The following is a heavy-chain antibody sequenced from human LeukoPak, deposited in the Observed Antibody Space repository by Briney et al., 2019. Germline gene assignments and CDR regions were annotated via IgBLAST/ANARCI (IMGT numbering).Heavy chain of an antibody. J-gene: IGHJ3*02. Sequence: SETLSLTCAVYGGAFSGFYWSWIRQSPGKGLEWIGDINHSGRTNYNPSLKSRVTISVDTSKNQFSLKLSSVTAADTAVYYCASPRAAMGAFDIWGQGTMVTVSS. V-gene: IGHV4-34*01. D-gene: IGHD2-2*01. CDR1: GGAFSGFY. CDR3: ASPRAAMGAFDI. CDR2: INHSGRT.